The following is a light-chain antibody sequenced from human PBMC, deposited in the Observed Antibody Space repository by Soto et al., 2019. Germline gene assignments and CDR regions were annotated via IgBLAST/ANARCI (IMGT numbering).Light chain of an antibody. CDR2: EVT. V-gene: IGLV1-40*01. CDR3: SSHAGIINVV. CDR1: SSNIGAGYD. Sequence: QSALTQPPSVSGAPGQRVTISCTGSSSNIGAGYDVHWYQQHPGKAPKLMIYEVTKRPSGVPDRFSGSKSGNTASLTVSGLLAEDEADYYCSSHAGIINVVFGGGTKVTVL. J-gene: IGLJ3*02.